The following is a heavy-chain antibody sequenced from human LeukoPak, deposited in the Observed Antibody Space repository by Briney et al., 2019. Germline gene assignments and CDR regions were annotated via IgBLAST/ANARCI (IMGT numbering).Heavy chain of an antibody. CDR3: ARQEYYYGSGSYYKLGY. J-gene: IGHJ4*02. CDR1: GGSISSSNYY. CDR2: IWYPGST. Sequence: AGTLSLTCTVSGGSISSSNYYWGWIRQPPGKGLEWIVSIWYPGSTYYNPSLKSRVTISLDTSKNQFSLNLYSVTAADTAVYYCARQEYYYGSGSYYKLGYWGQGTLVTVS. D-gene: IGHD3-10*01. V-gene: IGHV4-39*01.